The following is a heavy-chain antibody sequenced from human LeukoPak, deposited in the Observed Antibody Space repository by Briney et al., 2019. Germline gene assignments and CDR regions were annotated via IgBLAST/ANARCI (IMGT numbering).Heavy chain of an antibody. CDR1: GFTVSSNY. D-gene: IGHD2-21*01. CDR2: IRYDGSNK. CDR3: AKDMRHTDY. Sequence: GGSLRLSCAASGFTVSSNYMSWVRQAPGKGLEWVAFIRYDGSNKYYADSVKGRFTISRDNSKNTLYLQMNSLRAEDTAVYYCAKDMRHTDYWGQGTLVTVSS. V-gene: IGHV3-30*02. J-gene: IGHJ4*02.